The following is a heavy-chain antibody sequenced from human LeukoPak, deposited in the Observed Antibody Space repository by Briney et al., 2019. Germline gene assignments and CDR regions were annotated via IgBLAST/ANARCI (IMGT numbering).Heavy chain of an antibody. CDR3: APWEPRGHYYMDV. V-gene: IGHV3-23*01. CDR2: ITGSGAST. J-gene: IGHJ6*03. Sequence: PGGSLRLSCAASGFTFSSYTISWLRQAPGKGLEWVSAITGSGASTYYADSVQGRFTISRDNSRNTLYLQMNSLRAEDTAVYYCAPWEPRGHYYMDVWGKGTTVTVSS. CDR1: GFTFSSYT. D-gene: IGHD1-26*01.